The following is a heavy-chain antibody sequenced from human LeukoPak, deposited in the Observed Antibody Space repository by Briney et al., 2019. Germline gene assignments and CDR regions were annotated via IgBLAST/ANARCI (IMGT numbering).Heavy chain of an antibody. Sequence: PSETLSLICTVSGGSISSGGYYWSWIRQPPGKGLEWIGYIYHSGSTYYNPSLKSRVTISVDRSKNQFSLKLSSVTAADTAVYYCARVGYSYGYIFDYWGQGTLVTVSS. J-gene: IGHJ4*02. CDR1: GGSISSGGYY. V-gene: IGHV4-30-2*01. D-gene: IGHD5-18*01. CDR2: IYHSGST. CDR3: ARVGYSYGYIFDY.